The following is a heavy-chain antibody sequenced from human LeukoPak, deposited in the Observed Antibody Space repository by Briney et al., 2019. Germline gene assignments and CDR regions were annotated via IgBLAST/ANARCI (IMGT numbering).Heavy chain of an antibody. CDR1: GFTLSSFW. Sequence: GGSLRLSCAASGFTLSSFWMSWVRQAPGKGLEWVANIKQDGNEKYYADSVKGRFTISRDNAKNSLYLRMNSLRAEDTAVYYCATIKVRANNYDTDGFEYWGQGTLVTVSS. CDR2: IKQDGNEK. CDR3: ATIKVRANNYDTDGFEY. D-gene: IGHD3-10*01. V-gene: IGHV3-7*05. J-gene: IGHJ4*02.